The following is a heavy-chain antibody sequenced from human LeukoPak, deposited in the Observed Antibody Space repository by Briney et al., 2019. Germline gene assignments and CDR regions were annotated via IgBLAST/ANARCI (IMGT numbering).Heavy chain of an antibody. CDR3: ARKRSNSWQGHFDY. CDR1: GGSISNGDYC. Sequence: SQTLSLTCTVSGGSISNGDYCWSWIRQPPGKGLEWIGYIYYSGSAYYNPSLQSRVAISVDTSKNHFSLNLTSVTAADTAVYYCARKRSNSWQGHFDYWGQGTLVTVSS. CDR2: IYYSGSA. V-gene: IGHV4-30-4*01. J-gene: IGHJ4*02. D-gene: IGHD6-13*01.